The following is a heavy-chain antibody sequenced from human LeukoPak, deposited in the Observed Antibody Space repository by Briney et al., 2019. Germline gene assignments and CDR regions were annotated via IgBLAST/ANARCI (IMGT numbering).Heavy chain of an antibody. J-gene: IGHJ5*02. V-gene: IGHV1-2*02. D-gene: IGHD3-9*01. CDR3: ARVSTSGYRDWLDP. Sequence: ASVTVSCKASGYTFADYYIHWVRQAPWQGLEWMGWIYPKSGGTNSAQKFQGRVTMTRDTSISTAYMELSRLKFDDTAVYYCARVSTSGYRDWLDPWGQGTLVTVSS. CDR2: IYPKSGGT. CDR1: GYTFADYY.